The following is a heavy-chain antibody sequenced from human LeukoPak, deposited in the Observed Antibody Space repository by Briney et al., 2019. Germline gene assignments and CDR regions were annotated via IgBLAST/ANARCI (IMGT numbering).Heavy chain of an antibody. CDR3: ARMYSSKYYYYYYMDV. CDR2: ISAYNGNT. J-gene: IGHJ6*03. CDR1: GYTFTSYG. Sequence: GASVKVSCKASGYTFTSYGISWVRQAPGQGLEWMGWISAYNGNTNYAQKLQGRVTMTTDTSTSTAYMELRSLRSDDTAVYYCARMYSSKYYYYYYMDVWGKGTTVTVSS. V-gene: IGHV1-18*01. D-gene: IGHD6-13*01.